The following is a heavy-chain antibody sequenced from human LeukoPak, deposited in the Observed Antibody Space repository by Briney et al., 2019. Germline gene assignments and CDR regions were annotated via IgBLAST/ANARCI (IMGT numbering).Heavy chain of an antibody. J-gene: IGHJ5*02. CDR3: AAMPENWFDP. V-gene: IGHV3-74*01. CDR2: VRRGGSFT. D-gene: IGHD1-14*01. Sequence: GGSLRLSCAASGFTFSTYCMHWVRQVPGKGLEWVSRVRRGGSFTNYADSVKGRFTISRDNARNTLYLQMNSLRAEDTAVYYCAAMPENWFDPWGQGTLVTVSS. CDR1: GFTFSTYC.